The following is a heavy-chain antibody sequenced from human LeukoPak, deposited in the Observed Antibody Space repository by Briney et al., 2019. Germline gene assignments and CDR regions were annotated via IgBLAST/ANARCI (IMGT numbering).Heavy chain of an antibody. J-gene: IGHJ5*01. D-gene: IGHD2-21*01. CDR2: ISGTGGAT. Sequence: GGSLRLSCAASGFTFSNYAMSWVRQAPGKGLQWVSQISGTGGATWYAGFARDRFTISRDNSKKTLYLQMSGLRVEDTAMYYCVKDPRDTYGTNWFVSWGQGTLLIVSS. CDR1: GFTFSNYA. V-gene: IGHV3-23*01. CDR3: VKDPRDTYGTNWFVS.